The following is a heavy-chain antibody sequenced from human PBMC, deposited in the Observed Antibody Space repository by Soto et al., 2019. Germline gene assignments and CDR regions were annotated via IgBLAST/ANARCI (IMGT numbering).Heavy chain of an antibody. D-gene: IGHD2-15*01. CDR1: GGSISSGDYY. CDR2: IYYSGST. Sequence: QVQLQESGPGLVKPSQTLSLTCTVSGGSISSGDYYWSWIRQPPGKGLEWIGYIYYSGSTYYHPSLQSRLTISVDTSENQFSLKLTSVTAADTAVYFCASYCTGGSCYSQAGFDIWGQGTMVTVSS. J-gene: IGHJ3*02. V-gene: IGHV4-30-4*01. CDR3: ASYCTGGSCYSQAGFDI.